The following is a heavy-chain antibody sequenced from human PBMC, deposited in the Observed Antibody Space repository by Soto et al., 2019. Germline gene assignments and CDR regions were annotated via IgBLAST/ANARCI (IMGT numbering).Heavy chain of an antibody. Sequence: SETLSLTCTVSGDSINTPHYYWSWIRQPPGKGLEWIGYIYYSGSTFYNPSLKSRVTISEDTPKNQFSLKLTYVAAADTAVYYCARVSTSITSAAIFDSWXQGSLVTVSS. V-gene: IGHV4-30-4*01. J-gene: IGHJ4*02. CDR1: GDSINTPHYY. D-gene: IGHD6-13*01. CDR3: ARVSTSITSAAIFDS. CDR2: IYYSGST.